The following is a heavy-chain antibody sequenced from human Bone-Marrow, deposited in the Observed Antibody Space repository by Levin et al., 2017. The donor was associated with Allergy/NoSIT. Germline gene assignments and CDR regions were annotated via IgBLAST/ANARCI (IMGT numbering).Heavy chain of an antibody. CDR1: GFTVSSNY. V-gene: IGHV3-66*01. D-gene: IGHD3-22*01. CDR3: ARDNLYYDSSGYPAYDAFDI. J-gene: IGHJ3*02. CDR2: IYSGGST. Sequence: LSLTCAASGFTVSSNYMSWVRQAPGKGLEWVSVIYSGGSTYYADSVKGRFTISRDNSKNTLYLQMNSLRAEDTAVYYCARDNLYYDSSGYPAYDAFDIWGQGTMVTVSS.